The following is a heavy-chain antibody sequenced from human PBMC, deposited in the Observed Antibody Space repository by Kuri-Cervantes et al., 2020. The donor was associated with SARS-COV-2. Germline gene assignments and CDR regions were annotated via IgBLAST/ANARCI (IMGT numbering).Heavy chain of an antibody. J-gene: IGHJ6*03. V-gene: IGHV5-51*01. CDR3: ARRAYGEQVDYYYMDV. CDR1: GYSFATYW. D-gene: IGHD4-17*01. Sequence: GGSLRLSCKGSGYSFATYWIAWVRQMPGKGLEWMGIIYPGDSDTKYSPSFQGQVTISADKSISTAFLQWSSLKASDTAMYYCARRAYGEQVDYYYMDVWGKGTTVTVSS. CDR2: IYPGDSDT.